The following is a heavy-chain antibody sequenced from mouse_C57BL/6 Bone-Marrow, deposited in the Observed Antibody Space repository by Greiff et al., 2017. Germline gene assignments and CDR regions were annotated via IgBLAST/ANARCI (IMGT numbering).Heavy chain of an antibody. CDR1: GYTFTSYW. J-gene: IGHJ1*03. V-gene: IGHV1-74*01. CDR3: AFSYYYGSSTDWYFDV. CDR2: IHPSDSDT. D-gene: IGHD1-1*01. Sequence: VQLQQPGAELVKPGASVKVSCKASGYTFTSYWMHWVKQRPGQGLEWIGRIHPSDSDTNYNQKFKGKATLTVDKSSSTAYMQLSSLTSEDSAVYYCAFSYYYGSSTDWYFDVWGTGTTVTVSS.